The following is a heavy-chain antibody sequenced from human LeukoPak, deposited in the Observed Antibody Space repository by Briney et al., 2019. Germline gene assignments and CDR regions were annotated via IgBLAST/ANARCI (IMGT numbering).Heavy chain of an antibody. CDR3: AKVKSSLTVVGA. D-gene: IGHD3-22*01. CDR1: GFMFRSSS. CDR2: ISGVGDIT. Sequence: PGGSLRLSCAASGFMFRSSSMSWVRQAPGKGPEWVSSISGVGDITHYAESVQGRFTISRDNSGNTLYVQMNSLRVDDTAVYYCAKVKSSLTVVGAWGQGTLVTVSS. J-gene: IGHJ5*02. V-gene: IGHV3-23*01.